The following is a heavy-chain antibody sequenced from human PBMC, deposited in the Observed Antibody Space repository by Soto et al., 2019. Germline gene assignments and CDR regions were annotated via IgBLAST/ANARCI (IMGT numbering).Heavy chain of an antibody. CDR3: ATDPITIPGVVISRHYGMDG. Sequence: ASVKVSCKASGYPFASYGVTWVRQAPGQGLEWMGWISGYNGNTNYAQKVQGRVTMTTDKSTSTAYMELRSLRSDDTAVYSCATDPITIPGVVISRHYGMDGLDTRPTGIFST. CDR2: ISGYNGNT. V-gene: IGHV1-18*01. CDR1: GYPFASYG. D-gene: IGHD3-3*01. J-gene: IGHJ6*04.